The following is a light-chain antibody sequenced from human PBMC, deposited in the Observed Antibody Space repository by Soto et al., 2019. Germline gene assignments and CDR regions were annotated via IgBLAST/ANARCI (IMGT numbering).Light chain of an antibody. CDR2: RDT. CDR1: NIGSKN. CDR3: QVWDISTVV. V-gene: IGLV3-9*01. J-gene: IGLJ2*01. Sequence: SYELTQPLSVSVALGQTARITCGGNNIGSKNVHWYQQKPGQAPVLVIYRDTNRSSGIPERFSGSNSGNTATLTISRAQAGDEADYYCQVWDISTVVFGGGTKLTVL.